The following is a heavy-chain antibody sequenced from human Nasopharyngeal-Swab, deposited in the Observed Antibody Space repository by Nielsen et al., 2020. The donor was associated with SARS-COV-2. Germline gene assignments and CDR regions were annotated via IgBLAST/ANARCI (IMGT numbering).Heavy chain of an antibody. CDR2: INTNTGNP. CDR3: ARGDAITFGGVIVRYYYYGMDV. Sequence: ASVKVSCKASGYTFTSYAMNWVRQAPGQGLEWMGWINTNTGNPTYAQGFTGRFVFSLDTSVSTAYLQISSLKAGDTAVYYCARGDAITFGGVIVRYYYYGMDVWGQGTTVTVSS. V-gene: IGHV7-4-1*02. CDR1: GYTFTSYA. D-gene: IGHD3-16*02. J-gene: IGHJ6*02.